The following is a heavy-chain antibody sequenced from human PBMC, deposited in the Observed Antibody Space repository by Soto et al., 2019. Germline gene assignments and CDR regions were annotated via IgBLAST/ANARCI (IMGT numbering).Heavy chain of an antibody. CDR2: INPSGGHT. D-gene: IGHD2-21*02. Sequence: QGPLVQAWAEVKKPGASVKVSCKASGNTFSNYYIHWVRQAPGQGLEWMGTINPSGGHTTYAQKFLGRVTMTRDTSTSTLYMELTSLRSEDTAVYYCARGGHVVVVTAAFDYWGQGTLVTVSS. V-gene: IGHV1-46*03. CDR1: GNTFSNYY. J-gene: IGHJ4*02. CDR3: ARGGHVVVVTAAFDY.